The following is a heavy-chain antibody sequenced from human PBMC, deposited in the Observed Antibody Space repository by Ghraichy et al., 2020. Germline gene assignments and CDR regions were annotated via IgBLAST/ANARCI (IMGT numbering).Heavy chain of an antibody. V-gene: IGHV1-69*04. CDR2: IIPILGIA. CDR1: GGTFSSYA. D-gene: IGHD3-22*01. CDR3: ARTPLYDSSGYYGDY. Sequence: SVKVSCKASGGTFSSYAISWVRQAPGQGLEWMGRIIPILGIANYAQKFQGRVTITADKSTSTAYMELSSLRSEDTAVYYCARTPLYDSSGYYGDYWGQGTLVTVSS. J-gene: IGHJ4*02.